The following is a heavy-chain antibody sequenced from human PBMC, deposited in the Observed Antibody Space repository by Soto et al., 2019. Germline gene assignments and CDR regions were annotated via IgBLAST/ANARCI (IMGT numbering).Heavy chain of an antibody. V-gene: IGHV6-1*01. Sequence: PSQTLSLTCAITGDSVSSNSAGWSWVRQSPSRGLEWLGRTYYRSRWYYEYAVSVRGRITINPDTSKNQYSLQLNSVTPEDTAVYFCARGEQYSGRIFDYWGQGTLVTVSS. CDR3: ARGEQYSGRIFDY. J-gene: IGHJ4*01. CDR1: GDSVSSNSAG. D-gene: IGHD1-26*01. CDR2: TYYRSRWYY.